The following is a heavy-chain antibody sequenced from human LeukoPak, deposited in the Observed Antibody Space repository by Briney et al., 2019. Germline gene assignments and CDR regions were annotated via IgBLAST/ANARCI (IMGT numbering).Heavy chain of an antibody. CDR2: INYSGDT. D-gene: IGHD2-2*01. J-gene: IGHJ4*02. CDR1: GGSISSGDYY. V-gene: IGHV4-31*02. CDR3: ARAPRHTNSWYYFDY. Sequence: SETLSFTCTVSGGSISSGDYYWSWIRQHPGKGLEWIGYINYSGDTYYNPSLKSRVTISMDTSGNQFSLKLSSVTAADTAVYYCARAPRHTNSWYYFDYWGQGTLVSVSS.